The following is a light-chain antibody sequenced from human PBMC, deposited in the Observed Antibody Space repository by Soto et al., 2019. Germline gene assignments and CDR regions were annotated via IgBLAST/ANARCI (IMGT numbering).Light chain of an antibody. V-gene: IGKV3-20*01. CDR3: QQYGNSPWT. CDR1: QSVSSSY. Sequence: EIVWTQSPGTLSLSRGERATLSCRASQSVSSSYLAWYQHRPGQAPRLLIFGASSRATGIPDRFSGTGSGTDFTLTISRLEPEDFAVYYCQQYGNSPWTFGQGTKVDIK. CDR2: GAS. J-gene: IGKJ1*01.